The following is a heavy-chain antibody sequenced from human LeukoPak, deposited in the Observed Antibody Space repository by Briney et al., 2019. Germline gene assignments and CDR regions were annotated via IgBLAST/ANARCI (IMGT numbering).Heavy chain of an antibody. CDR3: AKDMELAS. Sequence: GGSLTLSCAASGFTFRDAAMTWVRQAPGKGLEWVSLISSSGANAYYADSVKGRFTISRDNSKDTLYLQMNNLRGEDTAEYYCAKDMELASWGQGTLVTVSS. CDR2: ISSSGANA. V-gene: IGHV3-23*01. J-gene: IGHJ5*02. D-gene: IGHD1-26*01. CDR1: GFTFRDAA.